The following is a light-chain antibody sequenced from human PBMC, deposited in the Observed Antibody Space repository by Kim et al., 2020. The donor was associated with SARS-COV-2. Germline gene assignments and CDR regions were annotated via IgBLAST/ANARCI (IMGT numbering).Light chain of an antibody. V-gene: IGLV1-44*01. CDR3: AAWDASLNGVV. CDR2: SSN. CDR1: SSNIGSAT. J-gene: IGLJ2*01. Sequence: GQRVTISCSGSSSNIGSATVSWYQQLPGTAPKLLIYSSNQRPSGVPDRFSGSKSGTSASLAISGLQSEDEGDYYCAAWDASLNGVVFGGGTQLTVL.